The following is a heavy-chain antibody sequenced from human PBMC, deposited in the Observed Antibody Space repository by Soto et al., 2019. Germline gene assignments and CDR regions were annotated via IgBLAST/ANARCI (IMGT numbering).Heavy chain of an antibody. CDR3: ATSLALNCGYTVGRHYYYYYYMDV. Sequence: ASVKVSCKVSGYTLTELSMHWVRQAPGKGLEWMGGFDPEDGETIYAQKFQGRVTMTEDTSTDTAYMKQSSLRSEDTAVYYFATSLALNCGYTVGRHYYYYYYMDVWGKGTTVTVSS. J-gene: IGHJ6*03. V-gene: IGHV1-24*01. CDR1: GYTLTELS. CDR2: FDPEDGET. D-gene: IGHD5-12*01.